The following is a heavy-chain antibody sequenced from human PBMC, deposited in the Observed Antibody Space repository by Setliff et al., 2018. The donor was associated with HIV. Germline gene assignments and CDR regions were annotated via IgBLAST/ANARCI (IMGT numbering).Heavy chain of an antibody. V-gene: IGHV1-18*04. Sequence: ASVKVSCKASGGTFSRNAISWVRQAPGQGLEWMGWISAYNGNTNYAQKLQGRVTMTTDTSTSTAYMELRTLRSDDTAVYYCATSSRIYYYSYMDVWGKGTTVTVSS. CDR2: ISAYNGNT. CDR1: GGTFSRNA. CDR3: ATSSRIYYYSYMDV. D-gene: IGHD2-2*01. J-gene: IGHJ6*03.